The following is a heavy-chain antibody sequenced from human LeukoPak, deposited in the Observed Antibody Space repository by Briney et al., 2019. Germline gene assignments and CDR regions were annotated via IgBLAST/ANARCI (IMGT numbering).Heavy chain of an antibody. CDR2: INPTGHST. J-gene: IGHJ4*02. CDR1: GYTFTSYH. V-gene: IGHV1-46*01. D-gene: IGHD1-26*01. CDR3: AREGFVGPFDF. Sequence: ASVKVSCKASGYTFTSYHMHWVRQAPGQGLEWLGIINPTGHSTNSAQNFQGRVTMTTDTTTTTVYMELNRLKFEDTAVYYCAREGFVGPFDFWGQGTLVTVSS.